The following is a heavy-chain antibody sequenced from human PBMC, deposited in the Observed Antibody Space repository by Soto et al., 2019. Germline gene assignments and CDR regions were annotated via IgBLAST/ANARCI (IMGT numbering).Heavy chain of an antibody. Sequence: PGGSLRLSCAASGFSISRYWMSWVRQAPGKGLEWVADKEQDGSEEYYVDSVKGRFTVSRDNAKNSVYLQLTSLRVEDTALYYCARGGFSYGTGIEHWGQGALVTVSS. CDR1: GFSISRYW. J-gene: IGHJ5*02. D-gene: IGHD5-18*01. CDR3: ARGGFSYGTGIEH. CDR2: KEQDGSEE. V-gene: IGHV3-7*01.